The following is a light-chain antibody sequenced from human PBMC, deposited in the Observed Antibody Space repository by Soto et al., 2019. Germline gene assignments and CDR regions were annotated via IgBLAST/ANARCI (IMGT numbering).Light chain of an antibody. CDR2: AAS. CDR1: QSFSSY. V-gene: IGKV1-39*01. Sequence: DIQMTQSPSSLSASVGDRVTITCRASQSFSSYLNWYQQKPGKAPKLLIYAASSLQSGVPSRFSGSGSGTDFTITISSLQPEDFATYYCQQIYSTPRTFGQGTKVEIK. J-gene: IGKJ1*01. CDR3: QQIYSTPRT.